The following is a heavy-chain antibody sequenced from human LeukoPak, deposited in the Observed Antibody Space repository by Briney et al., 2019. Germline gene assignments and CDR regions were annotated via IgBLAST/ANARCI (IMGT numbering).Heavy chain of an antibody. V-gene: IGHV1-3*01. J-gene: IGHJ4*02. CDR1: GYTFTSYA. CDR2: INAGNGNT. D-gene: IGHD6-19*01. Sequence: ASVKVSCKASGYTFTSYAMHWVRQAPGQRLEWMGWINAGNGNTKYSQKFQGRVTITRDTSASTAYMELSSLRSEDTAVYYCARDQSGSGWESYFDYWGQGTLVIVSS. CDR3: ARDQSGSGWESYFDY.